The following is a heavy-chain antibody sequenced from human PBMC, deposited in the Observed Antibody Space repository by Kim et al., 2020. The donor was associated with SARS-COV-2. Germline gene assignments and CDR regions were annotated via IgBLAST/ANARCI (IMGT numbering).Heavy chain of an antibody. V-gene: IGHV1-24*01. J-gene: IGHJ6*02. CDR3: ATGLPMVRGVPLYRGYYYYGMDV. CDR1: GYTLTELS. Sequence: ASVKVSCKVSGYTLTELSMHWVRQAPGKGLEWMGGFDPEDGETIYAQKFQGRVTMTEDTSTDTAYMELSSLRSEDTAVYYCATGLPMVRGVPLYRGYYYYGMDVWGQGTTVTVSS. D-gene: IGHD3-10*01. CDR2: FDPEDGET.